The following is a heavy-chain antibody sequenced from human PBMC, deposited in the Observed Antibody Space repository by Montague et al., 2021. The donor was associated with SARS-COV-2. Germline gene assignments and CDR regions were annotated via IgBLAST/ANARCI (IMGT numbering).Heavy chain of an antibody. Sequence: SETLSLTCTVSGDSIRSYYWSWIRQPPGKGLEWIGNIYYSGITNYNPSLKSRVTTSIDTSKNQFSLRLSSVTAAGTAVYYCARVRLTGTTAPYFDYWGRGTLVTVSS. CDR3: ARVRLTGTTAPYFDY. V-gene: IGHV4-59*01. CDR2: IYYSGIT. CDR1: GDSIRSYY. D-gene: IGHD1-1*01. J-gene: IGHJ4*02.